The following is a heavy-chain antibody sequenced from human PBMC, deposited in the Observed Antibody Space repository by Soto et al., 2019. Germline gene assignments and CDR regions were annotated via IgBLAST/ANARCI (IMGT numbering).Heavy chain of an antibody. CDR3: TTAPPAVRGVIRC. CDR2: IKSKTDGGTT. V-gene: IGHV3-15*07. Sequence: EVQLVESGGGLVKPGGSLRLSCAASGFTFSNAWMNWVRQAPGKGLEWVGRIKSKTDGGTTDYAAPVKGRFTISRDDSKNTPYLQMNSLKTEDTAVYYCTTAPPAVRGVIRCWGQGTLVTVSS. D-gene: IGHD3-10*01. CDR1: GFTFSNAW. J-gene: IGHJ4*02.